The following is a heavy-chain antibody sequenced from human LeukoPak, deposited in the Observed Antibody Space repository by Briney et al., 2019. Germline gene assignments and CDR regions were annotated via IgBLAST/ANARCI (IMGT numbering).Heavy chain of an antibody. V-gene: IGHV4-4*07. Sequence: PSETLTLTCTVSGGPISTYHWSWIRQPAGKGLEWIGRIYTSGSTSYSPSLKSRVTISVDKSKSQFSLKLRSVTAADTAVYYCARDLDHCDSTNCHNWFDPRGQGTLVTVSS. CDR1: GGPISTYH. CDR3: ARDLDHCDSTNCHNWFDP. D-gene: IGHD2/OR15-2a*01. J-gene: IGHJ5*02. CDR2: IYTSGST.